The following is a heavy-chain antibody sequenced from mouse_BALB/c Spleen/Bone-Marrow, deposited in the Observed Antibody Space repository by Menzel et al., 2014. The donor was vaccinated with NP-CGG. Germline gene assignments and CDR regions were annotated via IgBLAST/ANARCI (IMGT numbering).Heavy chain of an antibody. V-gene: IGHV1S81*02. J-gene: IGHJ2*01. Sequence: VQLQQSGAELVKPGASLKLSCKASGYTFTSYWMHWVKQRPGQGLEWIGEINPSNGRANYNEKFKSKATLTVDKSSSTAYMQLSSLTSEDSAVYYCAGEMVFDITTVVATGGYYFDYWGQGTTLTVSS. CDR2: INPSNGRA. CDR1: GYTFTSYW. D-gene: IGHD1-1*01. CDR3: AGEMVFDITTVVATGGYYFDY.